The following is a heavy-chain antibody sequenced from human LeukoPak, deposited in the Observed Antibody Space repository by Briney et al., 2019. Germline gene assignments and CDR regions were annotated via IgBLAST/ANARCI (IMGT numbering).Heavy chain of an antibody. CDR1: GFTFNNAW. V-gene: IGHV3-15*01. Sequence: GGSLRLSCAASGFTFNNAWMSWVRQAPGEGLEWVGRIKSKTHGVTTDYAAPVKGRFTISRDDSKNTLYLQMNSLKTEDTAVYYCSHDYGGYGGYDYWGQGTLVTVSS. CDR2: IKSKTHGVTT. D-gene: IGHD4-17*01. J-gene: IGHJ4*02. CDR3: SHDYGGYGGYDY.